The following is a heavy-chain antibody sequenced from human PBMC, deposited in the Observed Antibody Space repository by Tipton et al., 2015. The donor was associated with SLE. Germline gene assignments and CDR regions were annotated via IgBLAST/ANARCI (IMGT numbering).Heavy chain of an antibody. Sequence: LRLSCAVYGGSFSGYYWSWIRQPPGKGLEWIGEINHSGSTTYNPSLKRRVTISVDTSKNQFSLKLSSVTAADTAVYYCARVPDTAMVPDYWGQGTLVTVSS. D-gene: IGHD5-18*01. J-gene: IGHJ4*02. CDR3: ARVPDTAMVPDY. CDR1: GGSFSGYY. CDR2: INHSGST. V-gene: IGHV4-34*01.